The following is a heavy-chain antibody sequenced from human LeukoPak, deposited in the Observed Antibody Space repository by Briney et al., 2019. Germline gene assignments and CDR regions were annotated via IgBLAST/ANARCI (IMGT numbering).Heavy chain of an antibody. Sequence: SGTLSLTCTVSGGSISSGTYYWGWVRQPPGEGLEWIGFIYHSGSTYYNPSLKSRVTISVDTSKNQFSLKLSSVTAADTAVYYCARDFPEIDYGGNSDSFWGQGTMVTVSS. CDR2: IYHSGST. V-gene: IGHV4-39*07. J-gene: IGHJ3*01. CDR1: GGSISSGTYY. CDR3: ARDFPEIDYGGNSDSF. D-gene: IGHD4-23*01.